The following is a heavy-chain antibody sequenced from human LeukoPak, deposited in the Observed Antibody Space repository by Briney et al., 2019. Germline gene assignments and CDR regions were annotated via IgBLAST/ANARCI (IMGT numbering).Heavy chain of an antibody. CDR3: ARVGVAAKSSRYFDY. CDR2: IHYSGST. Sequence: SETLSLTCTVSGGSISSSDYYWRWIRQHPGKGLEWIGYIHYSGSTYYNPSLKSRVTISVDTSKKQFSLNLSSVTAADTAVYYCARVGVAAKSSRYFDYWGQGTLVTVSS. D-gene: IGHD2-15*01. CDR1: GGSISSSDYY. V-gene: IGHV4-31*03. J-gene: IGHJ4*02.